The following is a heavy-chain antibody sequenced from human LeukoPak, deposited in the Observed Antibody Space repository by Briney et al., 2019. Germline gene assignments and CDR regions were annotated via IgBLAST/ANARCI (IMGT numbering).Heavy chain of an antibody. CDR3: ARALRNYRNYLFDY. D-gene: IGHD4-11*01. CDR1: GGSISSYY. Sequence: PSETLSLTCTVSGGSISSYYWSRIRQPQGQGLEWIGNIYYSGSTNYNHSLKSRVTISVDTSKNQFSLKLTSVDAAEPAVYYCARALRNYRNYLFDYRGQGTLVTVSS. V-gene: IGHV4-59*01. CDR2: IYYSGST. J-gene: IGHJ4*02.